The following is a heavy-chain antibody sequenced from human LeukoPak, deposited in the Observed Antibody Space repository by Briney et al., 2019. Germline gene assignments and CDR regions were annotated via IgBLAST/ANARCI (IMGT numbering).Heavy chain of an antibody. V-gene: IGHV3-30*18. J-gene: IGHJ4*02. CDR1: GFTFSSYG. D-gene: IGHD3-9*01. Sequence: PGGSLRLSCAASGFTFSSYGMHWVRPAPGKGLEWVAVISYDGSKKYYADSVKGRFTISRDNSKNTLYLQMNSLRAEDTAVYHCAKGKRFRYFDNTKYYFDNWGQGTLVTVSS. CDR3: AKGKRFRYFDNTKYYFDN. CDR2: ISYDGSKK.